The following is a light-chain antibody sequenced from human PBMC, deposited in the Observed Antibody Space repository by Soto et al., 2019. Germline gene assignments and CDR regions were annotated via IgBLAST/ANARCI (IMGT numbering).Light chain of an antibody. CDR2: DAS. CDR3: QQRSSWPIT. V-gene: IGKV3-11*01. J-gene: IGKJ5*01. CDR1: QSVSSF. Sequence: EIVLTQSPGTLSLSPGEGATLSCRASQSVSSFLAWYQKKPGQAPRLLIYDASNRATGIPARFSGSGSGTDFTLTISSLEPEDFAVYYCQQRSSWPITFGQGTRLEIK.